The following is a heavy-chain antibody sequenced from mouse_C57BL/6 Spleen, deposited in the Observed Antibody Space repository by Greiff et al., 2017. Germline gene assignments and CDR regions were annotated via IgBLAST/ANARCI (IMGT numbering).Heavy chain of an antibody. CDR1: GYTFTSYW. Sequence: QVQLQQSGAELVKPGASVKLSCKASGYTFTSYWMHWVKQRPGQGLEWIGMIHPNSGSTNYNEKFKSKATLTVDKSSSTAYMQLSSLTSEDSAVYYCAKEGDYYYGSSYSYWGQGTLVTVSA. D-gene: IGHD1-1*01. J-gene: IGHJ3*01. CDR3: AKEGDYYYGSSYSY. CDR2: IHPNSGST. V-gene: IGHV1-64*01.